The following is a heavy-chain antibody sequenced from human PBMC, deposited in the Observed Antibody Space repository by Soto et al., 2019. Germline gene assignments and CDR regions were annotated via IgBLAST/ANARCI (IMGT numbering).Heavy chain of an antibody. CDR1: GGSLSNYG. J-gene: IGHJ6*02. V-gene: IGHV1-69*12. Sequence: QVQLVQSGAEVKKPGSSVKVSCKASGGSLSNYGVSWVRQAPGQWLEWIGAIIPVFGTPNYAQKFQDRVTITADESTTTVYMEVRSLTSEDTAVYYCARGDATKIVVTTYYAMDVWGQGTTVTVSS. D-gene: IGHD3-22*01. CDR3: ARGDATKIVVTTYYAMDV. CDR2: IIPVFGTP.